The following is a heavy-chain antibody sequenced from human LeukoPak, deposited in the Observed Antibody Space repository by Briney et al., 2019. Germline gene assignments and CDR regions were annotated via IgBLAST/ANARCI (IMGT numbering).Heavy chain of an antibody. CDR3: TRDFGRSSYYFDF. V-gene: IGHV3-21*01. J-gene: IGHJ4*02. D-gene: IGHD3-3*01. CDR2: ISSSSSCI. Sequence: GGSLRLSCAASGFTFSSYSMNWVRQAPGKGLEWVSSISSSSSCIYYADSVKGRFTISRDNAKNSLFLQMNRLRVEDTAVYYCTRDFGRSSYYFDFWGQGTLVTVSS. CDR1: GFTFSSYS.